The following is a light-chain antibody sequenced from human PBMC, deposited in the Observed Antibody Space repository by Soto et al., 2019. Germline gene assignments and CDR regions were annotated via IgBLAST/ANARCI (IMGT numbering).Light chain of an antibody. Sequence: QSSLTHPASLSGSPGQSITISCTGTSSDVGAYNYVSWYQHHPGKVPKLLIYEVTNRPSGVSDRFSGSKSGNTASLTISGLQAEDEADYYCSSKRDSSTLFVFGTGTKVTAL. CDR3: SSKRDSSTLFV. CDR2: EVT. J-gene: IGLJ1*01. V-gene: IGLV2-14*01. CDR1: SSDVGAYNY.